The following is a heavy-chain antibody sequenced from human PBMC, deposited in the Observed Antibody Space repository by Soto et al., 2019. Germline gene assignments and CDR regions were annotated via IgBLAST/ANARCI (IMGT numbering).Heavy chain of an antibody. CDR2: ISSSSSTI. CDR3: ASPAYGGNLYYYYYGMDV. V-gene: IGHV3-48*02. J-gene: IGHJ6*02. CDR1: GFTFSSYS. Sequence: EVQLVESGGGLVQPGGSLRLSCAASGFTFSSYSMNWVRQAPGKGLEWVSYISSSSSTIYYADSVKGRFTISRDNAKNSLYLQMNSLRDEDTAVYYCASPAYGGNLYYYYYGMDVWGQGTTVTVSS. D-gene: IGHD4-17*01.